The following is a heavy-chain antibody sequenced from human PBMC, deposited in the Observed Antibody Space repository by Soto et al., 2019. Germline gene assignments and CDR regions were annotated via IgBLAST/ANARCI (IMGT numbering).Heavy chain of an antibody. CDR2: IYSRDSDT. CDR3: ARAHHNHNDGDFDF. D-gene: IGHD1-1*01. V-gene: IGHV5-51*01. J-gene: IGHJ4*02. CDR1: GYRFTNFW. Sequence: GESLKISCQGSGYRFTNFWIGWVRQRPGKGLEWMGIIYSRDSDTRYSPSFQGQVTISVDSSISTAYLQWSSLKASDTAIYYCARAHHNHNDGDFDFWGQGTLVTVSS.